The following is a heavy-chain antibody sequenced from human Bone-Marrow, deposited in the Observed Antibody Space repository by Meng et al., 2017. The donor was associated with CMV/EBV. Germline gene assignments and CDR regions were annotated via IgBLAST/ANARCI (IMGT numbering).Heavy chain of an antibody. Sequence: ASVKVSCKASGYTFTSYDINWVRQAPGQGLEWMGWINPNSGGTNYAQKFQGRVTMTRDTSISTAYMELSRLRSDDTAVYYCARDSIVVPAIVYYYYGMDVWGQGTTVTVSS. CDR1: GYTFTSYD. J-gene: IGHJ6*02. V-gene: IGHV1-2*02. CDR3: ARDSIVVPAIVYYYYGMDV. D-gene: IGHD2-2*01. CDR2: INPNSGGT.